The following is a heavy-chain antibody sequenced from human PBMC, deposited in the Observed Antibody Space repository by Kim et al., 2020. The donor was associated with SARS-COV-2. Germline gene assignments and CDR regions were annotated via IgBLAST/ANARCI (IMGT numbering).Heavy chain of an antibody. V-gene: IGHV3-30-3*01. CDR1: GFTFSSYA. Sequence: GGSLRLSCAASGFTFSSYAMHWVRQAPGKGLEWVAVISYDGSYKYYADSVKGRFTISRDNSKNTLDLQMNSLRAEDTAVYSCARAVYQLLSSSATYYGFWDGYYTWPSYFYGMDAWGQGTTVTAAS. CDR2: ISYDGSYK. J-gene: IGHJ6*02. D-gene: IGHD3-3*01. CDR3: ARAVYQLLSSSATYYGFWDGYYTWPSYFYGMDA.